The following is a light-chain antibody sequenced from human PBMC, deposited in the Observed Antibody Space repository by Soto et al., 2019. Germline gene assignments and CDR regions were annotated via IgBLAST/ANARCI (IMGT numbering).Light chain of an antibody. CDR2: AVS. CDR3: QQSNGFPYS. V-gene: IGKV1-12*01. J-gene: IGKJ2*03. CDR1: RDLSGY. Sequence: DIQMTQSPSSVSASVGDRVTITCRASRDLSGYLAWYQQKLGKAPKLLIYAVSSLQTGVPSRFRGNESGTDFTLTITGLQPEDFATYYCQQSNGFPYSFGQGTTLEIK.